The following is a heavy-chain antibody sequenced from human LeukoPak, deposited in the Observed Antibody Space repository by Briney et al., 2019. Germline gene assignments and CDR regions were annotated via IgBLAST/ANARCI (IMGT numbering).Heavy chain of an antibody. CDR2: IKSKTDGGTT. D-gene: IGHD2-2*03. CDR3: TTVGGYCSSTSCYARDY. V-gene: IGHV3-15*01. J-gene: IGHJ4*02. Sequence: GGSLRLSCAASGFTFSNAWMSWVRQAPGKGLEWVGRIKSKTDGGTTDYAAPVKGRFTISRDDSKNTLYLQMNSLKTEDTAVYYCTTVGGYCSSTSCYARDYWGQGTLVTVSS. CDR1: GFTFSNAW.